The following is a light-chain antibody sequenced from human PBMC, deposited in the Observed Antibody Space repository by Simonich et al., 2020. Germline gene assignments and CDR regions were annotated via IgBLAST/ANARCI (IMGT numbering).Light chain of an antibody. CDR2: WAS. CDR3: QQYYSTPIT. Sequence: DIVMTQSPDSLSVSLVERATINCKSSQSVLSSSNNKHYLAWYQQKPGQPPKLLIYWASTRESGVPDRFSGSGSGTDFTLTISSLQAEDVAVYYCQQYYSTPITFGQGTRLEIK. J-gene: IGKJ5*01. CDR1: QSVLSSSNNKHY. V-gene: IGKV4-1*01.